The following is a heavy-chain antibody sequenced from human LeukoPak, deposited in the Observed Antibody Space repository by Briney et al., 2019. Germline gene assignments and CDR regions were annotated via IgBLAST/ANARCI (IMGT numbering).Heavy chain of an antibody. CDR3: ARVTHYYDSSGYEYYFDY. V-gene: IGHV4-4*07. CDR2: IYTSGST. Sequence: SVTLSLTCTVSGGSISSYYWSWIRQPAGKGLEWIGRIYTSGSTNYNPSLKSRVTMSVDTSKNQFSLKLSSVTAADTAVYYCARVTHYYDSSGYEYYFDYWGQGTLVTVSS. J-gene: IGHJ4*02. CDR1: GGSISSYY. D-gene: IGHD3-22*01.